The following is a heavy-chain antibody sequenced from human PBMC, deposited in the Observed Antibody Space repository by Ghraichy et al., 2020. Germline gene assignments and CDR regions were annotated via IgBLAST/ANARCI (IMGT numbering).Heavy chain of an antibody. CDR2: ISAYNGNT. J-gene: IGHJ4*02. Sequence: ASVKVSYKASGYTFTSYGISWVRQAPGQGLEWMGWISAYNGNTNYAQKLQGRVTMTTDTSTSTAYMELRSLRSDDTAVYYCARDSPEGPYDFWSGYYPDYWGQGTLVTVSS. CDR3: ARDSPEGPYDFWSGYYPDY. V-gene: IGHV1-18*01. D-gene: IGHD3-3*01. CDR1: GYTFTSYG.